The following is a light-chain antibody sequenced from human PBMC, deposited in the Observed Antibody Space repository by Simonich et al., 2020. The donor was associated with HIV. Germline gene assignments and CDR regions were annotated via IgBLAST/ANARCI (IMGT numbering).Light chain of an antibody. CDR3: QQYYSSLIT. CDR2: DAS. V-gene: IGKV1-33*01. J-gene: IGKJ4*01. CDR1: QDISNS. Sequence: DIQMTQSPSSLSASVGDRDTITCQASQDISNSLNWYQQKPGKAPKLLIFDASNLETGVPSRFSGSASGTDFTFTISSLQPEDFATYYCQQYYSSLITFGGGTKVEIK.